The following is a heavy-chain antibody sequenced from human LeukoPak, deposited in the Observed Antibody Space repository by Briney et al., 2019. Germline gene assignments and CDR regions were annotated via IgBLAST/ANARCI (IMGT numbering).Heavy chain of an antibody. V-gene: IGHV4-59*01. D-gene: IGHD6-19*01. J-gene: IGHJ4*01. CDR3: ARGGVVVGWDFDY. Sequence: KSSETLSLTCTVSGGSISSYYWSWIRQPPGKGLEWIGYIYYSGSTNYNPSLKSRVTISVDTSKNQFSLKLSSVTAADTAVYYCARGGVVVGWDFDYWGHGTLVTVSS. CDR1: GGSISSYY. CDR2: IYYSGST.